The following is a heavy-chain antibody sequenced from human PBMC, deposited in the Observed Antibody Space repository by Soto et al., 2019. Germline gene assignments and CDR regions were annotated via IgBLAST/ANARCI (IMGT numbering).Heavy chain of an antibody. J-gene: IGHJ4*02. V-gene: IGHV4-59*08. CDR3: ATTLAARDPYYFDY. Sequence: PSETLSLTCTVSGGSISSYYWSWIRQPPGKGLEWIGYIYYSGSTNYNPSLKSRVTISVDTSKNQFSLKLSSVTAADTAVYYCATTLAARDPYYFDYWGQGTLVTVSS. D-gene: IGHD6-6*01. CDR1: GGSISSYY. CDR2: IYYSGST.